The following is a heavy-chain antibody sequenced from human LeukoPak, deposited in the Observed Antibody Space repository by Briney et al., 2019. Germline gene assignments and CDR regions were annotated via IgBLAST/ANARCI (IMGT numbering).Heavy chain of an antibody. J-gene: IGHJ6*03. Sequence: SETLSLTCTVSGGSISIYSWNLIRQPAGKGLEWIGRIYTRGSTNYNPSLQSRVTMSVDTSKNQFSLNLSSVTAADTAVYYCAREPIPDTAMPGDYYYYMDLWGKGTTVTVSS. CDR1: GGSISIYS. D-gene: IGHD5-18*01. CDR2: IYTRGST. V-gene: IGHV4-4*07. CDR3: AREPIPDTAMPGDYYYYMDL.